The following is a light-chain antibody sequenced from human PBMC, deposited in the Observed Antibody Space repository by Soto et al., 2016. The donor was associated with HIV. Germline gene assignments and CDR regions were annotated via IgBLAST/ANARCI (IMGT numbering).Light chain of an antibody. Sequence: SYVLTQSPSVSVAPGKTATITCGGNNIGTKSVHWYQQKSGQAPLLVVYDDSDRPSGIPERFSGSNSGSAATLTISRVEAGDEADYYCQVWDSSGDHYVFGPGTKVTVL. J-gene: IGLJ1*01. CDR3: QVWDSSGDHYV. CDR1: NIGTKS. CDR2: DDS. V-gene: IGLV3-21*03.